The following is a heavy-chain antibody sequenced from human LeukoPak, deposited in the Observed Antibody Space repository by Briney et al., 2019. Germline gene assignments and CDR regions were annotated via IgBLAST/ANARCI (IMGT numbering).Heavy chain of an antibody. CDR2: IYPGDSDT. J-gene: IGHJ4*02. CDR3: ARSNAPSLGGFDY. D-gene: IGHD3-10*01. Sequence: GESLKISCKGSGYSFTNQWIGWVRQMPGKGLEWMGIIYPGDSDTRYSPSFQGQVTISADKSLSTAYLQWSSLKASDTAMYYCARSNAPSLGGFDYWGQGTLVTVSS. CDR1: GYSFTNQW. V-gene: IGHV5-51*01.